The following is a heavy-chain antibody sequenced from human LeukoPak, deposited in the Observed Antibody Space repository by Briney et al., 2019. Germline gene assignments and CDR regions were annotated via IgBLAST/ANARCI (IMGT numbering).Heavy chain of an antibody. CDR3: ASGDYYDSSDFDY. V-gene: IGHV1-69*05. CDR1: GGTFSSYA. Sequence: SVKVSCKASGGTFSSYAISWVRQAPGQGLEWMGRIILIFGTANYAQKFQGRVTITTDESTSTAYMELSSLRSEDTAVYYCASGDYYDSSDFDYWGQGTLVTVSP. CDR2: IILIFGTA. D-gene: IGHD3-22*01. J-gene: IGHJ4*02.